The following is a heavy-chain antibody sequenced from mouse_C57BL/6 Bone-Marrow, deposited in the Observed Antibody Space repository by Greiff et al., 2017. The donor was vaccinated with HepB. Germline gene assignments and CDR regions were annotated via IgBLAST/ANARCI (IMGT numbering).Heavy chain of an antibody. CDR1: GTTLTDYY. D-gene: IGHD1-1*01. Sequence: QVQLKESGAELVWPGASVKLSCKASGTTLTDYYINWVKQRPGQGLEWIARIYPGSGNTYYNEKFKGKATLTAEKSSSTAYMQLSSLTSEDSAVYFGARDSYCYDGSDDWGQGTLVTVSA. V-gene: IGHV1-76*01. CDR3: ARDSYCYDGSDD. CDR2: IYPGSGNT. J-gene: IGHJ3*01.